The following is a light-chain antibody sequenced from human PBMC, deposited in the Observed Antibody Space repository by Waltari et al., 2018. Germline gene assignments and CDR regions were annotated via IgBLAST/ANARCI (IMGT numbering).Light chain of an antibody. Sequence: QAVVTQEPSLTVSPGGTVTLPCGSSPGTATSGHYPSGFQQNPGQVPRTLIYDPTNKHSWTPARFSGSRLGGKAALTLSGAQPEDEAEYYCLLWYSGARWVFGGGTKLSVL. CDR2: DPT. CDR1: PGTATSGHY. CDR3: LLWYSGARWV. J-gene: IGLJ3*02. V-gene: IGLV7-46*01.